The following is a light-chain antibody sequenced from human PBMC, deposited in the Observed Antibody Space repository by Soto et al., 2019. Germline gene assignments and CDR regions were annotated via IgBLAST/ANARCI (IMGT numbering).Light chain of an antibody. CDR1: RTDVVDGYDY. V-gene: IGLV2-14*03. CDR2: DVS. J-gene: IGLJ1*01. Sequence: QSVLTQPASVSGSPGQSIAISCTGVRTDVVDGYDYVSWYQQHPGQAPQLIIYDVSNRPSGVSDRFSGSKSGNTASLTISGLQAEDEAEYYCTSYTSSTPLYVFVTGTKVTVL. CDR3: TSYTSSTPLYV.